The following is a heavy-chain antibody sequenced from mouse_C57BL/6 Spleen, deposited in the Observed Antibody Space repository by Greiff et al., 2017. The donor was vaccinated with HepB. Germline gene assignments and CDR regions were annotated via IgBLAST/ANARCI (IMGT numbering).Heavy chain of an antibody. D-gene: IGHD1-1*01. V-gene: IGHV1-61*01. Sequence: QVQLQQPGAELVRPGSSVKLSCKASGYTFTSYWMDWVKQRPGQGLEWIGNIYPSDSETHYNQKFKDKATLTVDKSSSTAYMQLSSLTSEDSAVYYCARDYYGSSYGNFDVWGTGTTVTVSS. CDR2: IYPSDSET. J-gene: IGHJ1*03. CDR3: ARDYYGSSYGNFDV. CDR1: GYTFTSYW.